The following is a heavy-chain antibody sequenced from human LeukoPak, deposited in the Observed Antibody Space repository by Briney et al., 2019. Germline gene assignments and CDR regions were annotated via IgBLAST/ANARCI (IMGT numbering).Heavy chain of an antibody. V-gene: IGHV1-18*01. CDR2: ISAYNGNT. CDR3: ARPYCSGWDPSHFDY. D-gene: IGHD6-19*01. Sequence: ASVKVSCKASGYTFTSYGTSWVRQAPGQGLEWMGWISAYNGNTNYAQKLQGRVTMTTDTSTSTAYMELRSLRSDDTAVYYCARPYCSGWDPSHFDYWGQGTLATVSS. J-gene: IGHJ4*02. CDR1: GYTFTSYG.